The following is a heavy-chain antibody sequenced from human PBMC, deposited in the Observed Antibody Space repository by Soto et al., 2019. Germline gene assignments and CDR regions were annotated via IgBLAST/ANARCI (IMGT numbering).Heavy chain of an antibody. J-gene: IGHJ6*02. CDR1: GGSISSGGYY. Sequence: QVQLQESGPGLVKPSQTLSLTCTVSGGSISSGGYYWSWIRQHPGKGLEWIGYIYYSGSTYYNPSLKIRVTISLETSKNQFSLKLSSVTAADTAVYYCARVFGFGGMDVWGQGTTVTVSS. D-gene: IGHD3-10*01. CDR2: IYYSGST. V-gene: IGHV4-31*03. CDR3: ARVFGFGGMDV.